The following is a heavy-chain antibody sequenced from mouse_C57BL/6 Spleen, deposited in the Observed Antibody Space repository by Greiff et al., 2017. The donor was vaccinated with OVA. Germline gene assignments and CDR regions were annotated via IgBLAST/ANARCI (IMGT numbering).Heavy chain of an antibody. CDR2: INPNYGTT. V-gene: IGHV1-39*01. CDR3: ASVEDYGSSSYWYFDV. D-gene: IGHD1-1*01. Sequence: VQLKESGPELVKPGASVKISCKASGYSFTDYNMNWVKQSNGKSLEWIGVINPNYGTTSYNQKFKGKATLTVDQSSSTAYMQLNSLTSEDSAVYYCASVEDYGSSSYWYFDVWGTGTTVTVSS. J-gene: IGHJ1*03. CDR1: GYSFTDYN.